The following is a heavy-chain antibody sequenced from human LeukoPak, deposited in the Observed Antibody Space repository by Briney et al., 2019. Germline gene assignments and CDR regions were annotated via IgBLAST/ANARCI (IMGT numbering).Heavy chain of an antibody. CDR2: INPNSGGT. D-gene: IGHD1-7*01. CDR1: GYTFTGYY. Sequence: GSSVNVSCKASGYTFTGYYMHWVRQAPGQRLEWMGWINPNSGGTNYAQKFQGRVTMTRDTSISTAYMELSRLRSDDTAVYYCARDFRAIAKPGITGTKYYFDYWGQGTLVTVSS. V-gene: IGHV1-2*02. J-gene: IGHJ4*02. CDR3: ARDFRAIAKPGITGTKYYFDY.